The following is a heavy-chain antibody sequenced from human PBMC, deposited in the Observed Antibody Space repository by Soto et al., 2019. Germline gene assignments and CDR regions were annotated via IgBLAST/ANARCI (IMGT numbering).Heavy chain of an antibody. CDR1: GYTFTGYY. D-gene: IGHD3-9*01. CDR3: GRGLILTANRCWFEP. V-gene: IGHV1-2*04. Sequence: APVKVSCKASGYTFTGYYMHWARQAHGQRLEWMGWINPNSGGTNYAQEFKDWATMTRDTSISTAYMELSRLRTDDRALYYCGRGLILTANRCWFEPWDQGTMVAISS. J-gene: IGHJ5*02. CDR2: INPNSGGT.